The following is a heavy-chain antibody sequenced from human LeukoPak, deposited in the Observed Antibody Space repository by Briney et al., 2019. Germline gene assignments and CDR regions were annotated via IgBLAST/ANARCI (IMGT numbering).Heavy chain of an antibody. CDR3: ARPYGSGWYWFDP. V-gene: IGHV1-2*02. D-gene: IGHD6-19*01. Sequence: GASVTVSCKASGYIFTGYYMHWVRQAPGQGLEWMGWINPNSGDTNYAQKFQGRVTMTRDTSITTAYMELSRLRSDDTAVYYCARPYGSGWYWFDPWGQGTLVTVSS. CDR1: GYIFTGYY. CDR2: INPNSGDT. J-gene: IGHJ5*02.